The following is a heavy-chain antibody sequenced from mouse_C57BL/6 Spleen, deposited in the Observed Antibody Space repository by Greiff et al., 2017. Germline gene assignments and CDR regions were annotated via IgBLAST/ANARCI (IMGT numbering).Heavy chain of an antibody. CDR1: GFTFSDYG. V-gene: IGHV5-17*01. Sequence: VQLKESGGGLVKPGGSLKLSCAASGFTFSDYGMHWVRQAPEKGLEWVAYISSGSSTIYYADTVKGRFTISRDNAKNTLFLQMTSLRSEDTAMYYCARRPIYYGSSHWYFDVWGTGTTVTVSS. CDR2: ISSGSSTI. CDR3: ARRPIYYGSSHWYFDV. J-gene: IGHJ1*03. D-gene: IGHD1-1*01.